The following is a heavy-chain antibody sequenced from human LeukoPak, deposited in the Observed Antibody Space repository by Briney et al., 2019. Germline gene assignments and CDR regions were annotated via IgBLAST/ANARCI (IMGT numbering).Heavy chain of an antibody. D-gene: IGHD3-10*01. CDR1: GFAFSSYA. Sequence: GSLTLSCTASGFAFSSYAMSWVRQPPGKGLEWVSVINRRDDYTYYPDSVKGRFTICRDNSKSSLYLQMNTLRSEDTAVYYCANDYRSGSLHDCWGQGRLVTVS. CDR3: ANDYRSGSLHDC. CDR2: INRRDDYT. J-gene: IGHJ4*02. V-gene: IGHV3-23*01.